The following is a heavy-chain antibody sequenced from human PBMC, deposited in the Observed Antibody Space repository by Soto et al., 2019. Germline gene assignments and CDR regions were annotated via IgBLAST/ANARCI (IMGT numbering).Heavy chain of an antibody. Sequence: PGGSLRLPCAASGFTFSSYAMSWVRQAPGKGLAWVAAISGSGGSTYCADSVKGRFTISRDNSKNTLYLQMNSLRAEDTAVYYCAKEGTAARSFYWGQGTLVTVSS. CDR2: ISGSGGST. CDR3: AKEGTAARSFY. J-gene: IGHJ4*02. V-gene: IGHV3-23*01. D-gene: IGHD6-6*01. CDR1: GFTFSSYA.